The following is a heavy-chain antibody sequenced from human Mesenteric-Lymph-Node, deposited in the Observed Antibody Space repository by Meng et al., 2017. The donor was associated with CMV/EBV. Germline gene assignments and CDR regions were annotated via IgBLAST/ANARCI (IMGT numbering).Heavy chain of an antibody. J-gene: IGHJ2*01. CDR3: ARDNCGGDCYSPTDWYFDL. CDR1: GYTFTGYY. V-gene: IGHV1-2*02. Sequence: ASVKVSCKTSGYTFTGYYMHWVRQAPGQGLEWMGWINPNSGVTQYAQKFQGRVTMTRDTSISTAYMELSRLRSEDTAVYYCARDNCGGDCYSPTDWYFDLWGRGTLVTVSS. D-gene: IGHD2-21*01. CDR2: INPNSGVT.